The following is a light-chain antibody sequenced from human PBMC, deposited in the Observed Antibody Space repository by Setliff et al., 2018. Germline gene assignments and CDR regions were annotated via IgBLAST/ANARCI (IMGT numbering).Light chain of an antibody. Sequence: PGQRVTISCTGSRSNIGAGYGVHWYQQFPGTAPKLLIYNDNNRPSGVPDRFSGSKSGTSASLAITGLQAEDEADYFCQSYDNSLSGSGLFGTGTKGTVL. CDR3: QSYDNSLSGSGL. J-gene: IGLJ1*01. V-gene: IGLV1-40*01. CDR2: NDN. CDR1: RSNIGAGYG.